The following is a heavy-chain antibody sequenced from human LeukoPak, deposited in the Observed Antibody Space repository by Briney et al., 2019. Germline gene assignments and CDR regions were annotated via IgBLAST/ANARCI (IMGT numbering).Heavy chain of an antibody. V-gene: IGHV4-30-2*01. CDR1: GGSISSGGYS. CDR3: AGLAYCGGDCYFAEYFQH. CDR2: IYHSGST. D-gene: IGHD2-21*02. J-gene: IGHJ1*01. Sequence: SETLSLTCAVPGGSISSGGYSWSWIRQPPGKGLEWIGYIYHSGSTYYNPSLKSRVTISVDRSKNQFSLKLSSVTAADTAVYYCAGLAYCGGDCYFAEYFQHWGQGTLVTVSS.